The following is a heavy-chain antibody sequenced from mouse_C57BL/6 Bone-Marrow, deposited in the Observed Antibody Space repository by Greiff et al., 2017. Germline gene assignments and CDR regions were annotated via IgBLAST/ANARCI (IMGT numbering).Heavy chain of an antibody. Sequence: EVQLQQSVTVLARPGASVKMSCKTSGYTFTSNWMHWVKQRPGQGLEWIGAIDPGNSDTNYNQKFKGKAKLTAVTSASTAYMALSSLTNEDSAVYYYSRGGSYPAWFAYWGQGTLVTVSA. CDR1: GYTFTSNW. CDR2: IDPGNSDT. J-gene: IGHJ3*01. V-gene: IGHV1-5*01. D-gene: IGHD2-10*01. CDR3: SRGGSYPAWFAY.